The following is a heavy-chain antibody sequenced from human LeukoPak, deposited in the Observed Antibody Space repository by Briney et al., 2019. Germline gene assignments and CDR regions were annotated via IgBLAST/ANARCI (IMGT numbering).Heavy chain of an antibody. CDR3: ARTIGYSYGFQSVLDY. CDR1: GFTFTSYY. V-gene: IGHV1-46*01. D-gene: IGHD5-18*01. J-gene: IGHJ4*02. Sequence: ASVKVSCKASGFTFTSYYMRWVRQAPGQGLEWMGIINPSGGSTSYAQKFQGRVTMTRDTSTSTVYMELSSLRSEDTAVYYCARTIGYSYGFQSVLDYWGQGTLVTVSS. CDR2: INPSGGST.